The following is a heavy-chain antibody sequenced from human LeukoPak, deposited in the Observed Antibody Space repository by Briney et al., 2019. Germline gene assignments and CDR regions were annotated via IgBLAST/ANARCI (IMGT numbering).Heavy chain of an antibody. CDR2: IYYSGST. CDR3: ARHHLRVSWFDP. Sequence: SETLSLTCTVSGGSISSYYWSWIRQPPGKGLEWIGYIYYSGSTNYNPSLKSRVTISVDTSKNQFSLKLGSVTAADTAVYYCARHHLRVSWFDPWGQGTLVTVSS. CDR1: GGSISSYY. J-gene: IGHJ5*02. V-gene: IGHV4-59*08.